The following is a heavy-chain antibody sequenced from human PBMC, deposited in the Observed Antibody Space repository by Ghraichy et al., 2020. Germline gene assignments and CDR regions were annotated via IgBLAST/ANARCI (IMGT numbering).Heavy chain of an antibody. V-gene: IGHV4-39*01. Sequence: SETLSLTCTVSGGSISSSSYYWGWIRQPPGKGLEWIGSIYYSGSTYYNPSLKSRVTISVDTSKNQFSLKLSSVTAADTAVYYCARRDSLEGGYYYYGMDVWGQGTTVTVSS. CDR1: GGSISSSSYY. D-gene: IGHD2-15*01. CDR3: ARRDSLEGGYYYYGMDV. CDR2: IYYSGST. J-gene: IGHJ6*02.